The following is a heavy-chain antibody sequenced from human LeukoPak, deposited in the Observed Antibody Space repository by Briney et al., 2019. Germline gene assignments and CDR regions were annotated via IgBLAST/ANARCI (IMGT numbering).Heavy chain of an antibody. CDR2: IKSKTDGGTT. V-gene: IGHV3-15*01. Sequence: PGGSLRLSCAASGFTLSNAWMSWVRQAPGKGLEWVGRIKSKTDGGTTDYAAPAKGRFTISRDDSKNTLYLQMNSLKTEDTAVYYCTTDYLGYCSGGSCYSRWGQGTLVTVSS. J-gene: IGHJ4*02. D-gene: IGHD2-15*01. CDR1: GFTLSNAW. CDR3: TTDYLGYCSGGSCYSR.